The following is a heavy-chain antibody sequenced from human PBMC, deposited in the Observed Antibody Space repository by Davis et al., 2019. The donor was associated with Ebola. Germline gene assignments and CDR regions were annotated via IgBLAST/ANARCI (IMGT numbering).Heavy chain of an antibody. J-gene: IGHJ6*02. D-gene: IGHD3-10*01. CDR2: IYYSGST. CDR1: GGSISSYY. CDR3: ARERGCYGSRYYYYGMDV. V-gene: IGHV4-59*08. Sequence: MPSETLSLTCTVSGGSISSYYWSWIRQPPGKGLEWIGYIYYSGSTNYNPSLKSRVTISVDTSKNQFSLKLSSVTAADTAVYYCARERGCYGSRYYYYGMDVWGQGTTVTVSS.